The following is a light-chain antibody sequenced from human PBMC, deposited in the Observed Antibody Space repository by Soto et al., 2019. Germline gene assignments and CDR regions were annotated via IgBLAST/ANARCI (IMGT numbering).Light chain of an antibody. CDR1: QDISSY. J-gene: IGKJ1*01. CDR3: QQLNTYPRT. Sequence: DIQLTQSPSFLSASVGDRVTITCRASQDISSYLAWYQQKPGKAPKVLIYAASILQNGVPSRFSGSGSGTEFTLTISSLQPEDFATYYCQQLNTYPRTFGQGTKVEIK. CDR2: AAS. V-gene: IGKV1-9*01.